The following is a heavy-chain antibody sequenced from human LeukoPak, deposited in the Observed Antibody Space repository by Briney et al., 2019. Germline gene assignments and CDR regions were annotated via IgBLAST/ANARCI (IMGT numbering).Heavy chain of an antibody. CDR2: MNPNSGNT. J-gene: IGHJ4*02. CDR1: GYTFTSYD. CDR3: ARRGGLKRGGSCFDY. Sequence: VSVKVSCKASGYTFTSYDINWVRQATGQGLEWMGWMNPNSGNTGYAQKFQGRVTMTRNTSISTAYMELSSLRSEDTAVYYCARRGGLKRGGSCFDYWGQGTLVTVSS. V-gene: IGHV1-8*01. D-gene: IGHD2-15*01.